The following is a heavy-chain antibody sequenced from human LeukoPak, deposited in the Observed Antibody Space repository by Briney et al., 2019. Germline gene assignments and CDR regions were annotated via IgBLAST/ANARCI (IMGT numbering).Heavy chain of an antibody. CDR1: GDSINSEY. V-gene: IGHV4-59*08. CDR3: ARRMKLAAKGDAFDI. J-gene: IGHJ3*02. CDR2: IYYSGST. Sequence: SETLFLTCTVSGDSINSEYWNWIRQPPGKGLEWIGFIYYSGSTNYNPSLKSRVTISVDTSRNQFSLKLNSVTAADTAVYYCARRMKLAAKGDAFDIWGQGTMVTVSS. D-gene: IGHD2-15*01.